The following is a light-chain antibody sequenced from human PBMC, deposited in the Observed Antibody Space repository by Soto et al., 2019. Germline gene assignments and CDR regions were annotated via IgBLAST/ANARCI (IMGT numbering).Light chain of an antibody. CDR2: GAS. J-gene: IGKJ2*01. CDR3: QQYGSSPLYT. Sequence: EIVLTQSPGTLSLSPGDRATLSCRASQSVSSSDLAWYQQKPGQAPRLLIYGASTRATGIPDRFSGSGYGTDFTLTISSLEPEDFAVYYCQQYGSSPLYTFGQGTKMEIK. V-gene: IGKV3-20*01. CDR1: QSVSSSD.